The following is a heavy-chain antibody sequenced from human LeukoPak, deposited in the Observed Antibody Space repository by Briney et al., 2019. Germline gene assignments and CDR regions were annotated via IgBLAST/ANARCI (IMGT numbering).Heavy chain of an antibody. D-gene: IGHD3-22*01. V-gene: IGHV4-59*11. CDR1: GGSISSLY. CDR3: ARGRYYDSSGYYYYYYGMDV. J-gene: IGHJ6*02. Sequence: PSETLSLTCTVSGGSISSLYWSWIRQPPGKELEWIGYIYSSGSTKYNPSLKSRVTMSVDTSKNQFSLKLSSVTAADTAVYYCARGRYYDSSGYYYYYYGMDVWGQGTTVTVSS. CDR2: IYSSGST.